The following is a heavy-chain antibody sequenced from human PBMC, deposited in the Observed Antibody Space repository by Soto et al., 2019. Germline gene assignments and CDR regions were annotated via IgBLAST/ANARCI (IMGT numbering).Heavy chain of an antibody. CDR3: ARVGYRAAKGEYYYYGMDV. J-gene: IGHJ6*02. Sequence: ASVTVSCKASGYTFTSYGISWVRQAPGQGLEWMGWISAYNGNTNYAQKLQGRVTMTTDTSTSTAYMELRSLRSDDTAVYYWARVGYRAAKGEYYYYGMDVWGQGTTVTVSS. CDR1: GYTFTSYG. CDR2: ISAYNGNT. D-gene: IGHD5-12*01. V-gene: IGHV1-18*04.